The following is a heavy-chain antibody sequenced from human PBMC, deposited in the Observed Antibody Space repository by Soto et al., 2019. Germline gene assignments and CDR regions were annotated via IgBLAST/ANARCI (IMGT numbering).Heavy chain of an antibody. CDR1: GYSFTSYW. Sequence: LGESLKISCKGSGYSFTSYWIGWVRQMPGKGLEWMGIIYPGDSDTRYSPSFQGQVTISADKSISTAYLQWSSLKASDTAMYYCARHYRSLSYYYDSSGYPDAFDIWGQGTMVTVSS. CDR2: IYPGDSDT. D-gene: IGHD3-22*01. CDR3: ARHYRSLSYYYDSSGYPDAFDI. J-gene: IGHJ3*02. V-gene: IGHV5-51*01.